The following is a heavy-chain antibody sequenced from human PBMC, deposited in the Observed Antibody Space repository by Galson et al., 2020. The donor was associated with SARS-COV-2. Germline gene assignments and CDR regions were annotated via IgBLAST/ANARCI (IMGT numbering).Heavy chain of an antibody. CDR1: GFTFSDYV. Sequence: QIGESLKISCAASGFTFSDYVIHWVRQPPGKGLEWVALIWFDGSNAYYADSIQGRFSITRDNSRNTVYLQMNALRAEDTALYYWARDLRDYKPTSFGDARGFDPWGQGTLVTVSS. CDR3: ARDLRDYKPTSFGDARGFDP. D-gene: IGHD3-10*01. V-gene: IGHV3-33*01. J-gene: IGHJ5*02. CDR2: IWFDGSNA.